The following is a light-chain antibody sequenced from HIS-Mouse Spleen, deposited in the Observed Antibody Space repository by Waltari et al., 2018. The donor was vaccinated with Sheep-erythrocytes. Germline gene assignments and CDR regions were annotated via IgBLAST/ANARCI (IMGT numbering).Light chain of an antibody. J-gene: IGLJ3*02. Sequence: QPVLTQSSSASASLGSSVKLTCTLSSGHSSYIIAWHQQQPGKAPRYLMKLEGSGSYNKGSGVPDRLSGSSSGADRYLTISNLQSEDEADYYSETWDSNTRVFGGGTKLTVL. V-gene: IGLV4-60*03. CDR2: LEGSGSY. CDR3: ETWDSNTRV. CDR1: SGHSSYI.